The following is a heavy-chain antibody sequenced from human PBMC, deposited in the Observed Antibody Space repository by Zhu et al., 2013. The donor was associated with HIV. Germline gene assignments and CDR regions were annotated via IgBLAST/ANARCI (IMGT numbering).Heavy chain of an antibody. D-gene: IGHD2-21*02. J-gene: IGHJ6*02. Sequence: QVQLVQSGAEVKEPGASVKISCKASGYTFTTYWMHWVRQAPGQGLEWMGIINPSGGSTSYAQKFQGRVTMTRDTSTSTVYMELSSLRSEDTAVYYCASGGYCGGDCYSGYYYYGMDVWGQGTTVTVSS. CDR2: INPSGGST. CDR1: GYTFTTYW. V-gene: IGHV1-46*01. CDR3: ASGGYCGGDCYSGYYYYGMDV.